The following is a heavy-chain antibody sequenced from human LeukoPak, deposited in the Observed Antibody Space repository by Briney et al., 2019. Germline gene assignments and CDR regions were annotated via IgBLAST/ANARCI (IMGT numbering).Heavy chain of an antibody. CDR1: GGSISSYY. J-gene: IGHJ4*02. D-gene: IGHD2-15*01. Sequence: SETLSLTCTVSGGSISSYYWSWIRQPAGKGLEWIGRTYTSGSTNYNPSLKSRVTMSVDTSKNQFSLKLSSVTAADTAVYYCARGTHDCSGGSCYGYWGQGTLVTVSS. V-gene: IGHV4-4*07. CDR2: TYTSGST. CDR3: ARGTHDCSGGSCYGY.